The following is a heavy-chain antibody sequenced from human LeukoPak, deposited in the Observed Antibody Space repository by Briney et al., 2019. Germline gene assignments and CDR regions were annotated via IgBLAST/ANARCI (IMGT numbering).Heavy chain of an antibody. J-gene: IGHJ3*02. D-gene: IGHD3-10*01. CDR3: ARPVSGHDAFDI. Sequence: SCKASGYTFTSYGMHWVRQAPGKGLEWVAVIWYDGSNKYYADSVKGRFTISRDNSKNTLYLQMNSLRAEDTAVYYCARPVSGHDAFDIWGQGTMVTVSS. V-gene: IGHV3-33*01. CDR1: GYTFTSYG. CDR2: IWYDGSNK.